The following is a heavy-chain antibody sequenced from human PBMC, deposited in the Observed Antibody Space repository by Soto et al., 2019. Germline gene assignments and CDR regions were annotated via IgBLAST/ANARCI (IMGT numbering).Heavy chain of an antibody. J-gene: IGHJ6*02. CDR1: GGSIRSSCYC. Sequence: DTLSLTGPVSGGSIRSSCYCGGWRRRPGAGGVGWIGSIDYSGITYYNPSLKSRVTISVDTSKNQFSLKLSSATAADTAVYYCARRTLLSFGDHGYSYYGMDVWGHGTMVTVYS. CDR2: IDYSGIT. V-gene: IGHV4-39*01. CDR3: ARRTLLSFGDHGYSYYGMDV. D-gene: IGHD3-10*01.